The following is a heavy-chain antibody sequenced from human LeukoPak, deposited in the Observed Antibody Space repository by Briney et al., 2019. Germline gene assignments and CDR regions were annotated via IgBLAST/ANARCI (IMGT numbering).Heavy chain of an antibody. CDR1: GFTFSSYW. CDR2: INSDGSST. J-gene: IGHJ6*03. D-gene: IGHD1-1*01. CDR3: ARETGYPYYYYYMDV. V-gene: IGHV3-74*01. Sequence: GGSLRLSCAASGFTFSSYWMHWVRQAPGKGLVWVSRINSDGSSTSYADSVKGRFTISRDNAKNTLYLQMNSLRAEDTAVYYCARETGYPYYYYYMDVWGKGTTVTVSS.